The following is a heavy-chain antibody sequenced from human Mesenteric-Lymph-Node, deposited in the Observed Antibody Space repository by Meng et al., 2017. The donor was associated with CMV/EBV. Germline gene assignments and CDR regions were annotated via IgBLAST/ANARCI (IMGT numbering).Heavy chain of an antibody. CDR3: ARELYRYYFDL. CDR1: GDSISSRSHY. V-gene: IGHV4-39*07. Sequence: SETLSLTCTCSGDSISSRSHYWGWIRQTPGKGLEWIGSIYYSGNTYYNPSLKSRVTMSVDTSKNQFSLKLNSVTAADTAVYYCARELYRYYFDLWGQGTLVTVSS. D-gene: IGHD3-16*02. J-gene: IGHJ4*02. CDR2: IYYSGNT.